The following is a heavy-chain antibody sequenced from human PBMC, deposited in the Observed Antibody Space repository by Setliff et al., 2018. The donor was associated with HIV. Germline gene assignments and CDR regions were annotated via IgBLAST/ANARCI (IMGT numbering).Heavy chain of an antibody. CDR2: VDPDDGET. CDR1: EYTFVDYY. J-gene: IGHJ4*02. D-gene: IGHD3-16*02. CDR3: VIVPLYENVYDNIWGSYRPLDY. Sequence: GASVKVSCKASEYTFVDYYMHWVQQAPGKGLEWMGRVDPDDGETIYAEKFQDRLTITADASTDTTYMELSSLRPEDTAVYYCVIVPLYENVYDNIWGSYRPLDYWGQGTLVTVSS. V-gene: IGHV1-69-2*01.